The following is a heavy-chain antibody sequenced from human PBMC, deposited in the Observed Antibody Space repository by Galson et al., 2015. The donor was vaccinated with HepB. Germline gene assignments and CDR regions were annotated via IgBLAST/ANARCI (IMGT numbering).Heavy chain of an antibody. Sequence: SLRLSCAASDFIVSDKYMSWVRQAPEKGLEWVSAVSGGGNPYYADSVKGRFTISRDKSKNMVFLQMNSLTVEDTAVYYCARGGDSSGQKKYGLDIWGQGSKVTVSS. CDR2: VSGGGNP. CDR3: ARGGDSSGQKKYGLDI. V-gene: IGHV3-53*05. D-gene: IGHD3-22*01. CDR1: DFIVSDKY. J-gene: IGHJ3*02.